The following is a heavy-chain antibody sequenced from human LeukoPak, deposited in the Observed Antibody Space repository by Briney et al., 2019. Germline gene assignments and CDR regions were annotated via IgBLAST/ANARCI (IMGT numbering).Heavy chain of an antibody. CDR2: INPNSGDT. CDR3: ARDVSFFRGRTGVYYLFDL. Sequence: ASVKVSCKASGYTLTDYYIHWLRQAPGQGFEWVGWINPNSGDTKYTQIFEGRVDMTRDMSANTAYMEMSRLTSDDTAVYYCARDVSFFRGRTGVYYLFDLWGQGTLVTVSS. CDR1: GYTLTDYY. V-gene: IGHV1-2*02. D-gene: IGHD3-10*01. J-gene: IGHJ4*02.